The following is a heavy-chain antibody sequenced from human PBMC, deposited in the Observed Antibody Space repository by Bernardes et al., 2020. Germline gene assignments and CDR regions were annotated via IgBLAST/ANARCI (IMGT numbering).Heavy chain of an antibody. CDR2: IYYSGST. V-gene: IGHV4-59*01. D-gene: IGHD3-3*01. CDR1: DGSISSYY. J-gene: IGHJ6*02. CDR3: ARDGAGAYYDFWSGYQGYYYYGMDV. Sequence: SETLSLTCTVSDGSISSYYWSWIRQPPGKGLEWIGYIYYSGSTNYNPSLKSRVTISVDTSKNQFSLKLSSVTAADTAVYYCARDGAGAYYDFWSGYQGYYYYGMDVWGQGTTVTVSS.